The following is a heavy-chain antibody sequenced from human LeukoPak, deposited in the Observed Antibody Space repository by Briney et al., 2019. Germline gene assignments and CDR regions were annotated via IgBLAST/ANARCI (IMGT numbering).Heavy chain of an antibody. D-gene: IGHD3-9*01. J-gene: IGHJ4*02. CDR3: ARARLATGYYFDC. Sequence: ASVKVSCKASGYTFTGYYMHWVRQAPGQGLEWMGWINPNSGGTNYAQKFQGRVTMTRDTSISTAYMELSRLRSDDTAVYYCARARLATGYYFDCWGQGTLVTVSS. CDR2: INPNSGGT. CDR1: GYTFTGYY. V-gene: IGHV1-2*02.